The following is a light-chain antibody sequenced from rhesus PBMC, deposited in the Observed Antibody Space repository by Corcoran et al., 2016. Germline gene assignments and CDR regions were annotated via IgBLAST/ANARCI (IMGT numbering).Light chain of an antibody. Sequence: QSVLTQPPSVSGAPWQRVTNSCTGSSSNIGTYYVSWYHRLPGTVPKLLIYENNKRPSGVSDRFSGSKSGSSASLTITGLQSEDEVESFCQSYDSSLSAYIFAAGTRLTVL. CDR2: ENN. CDR3: QSYDSSLSAYI. J-gene: IGLJ1*01. CDR1: SSNIGTYY. V-gene: IGLV1-64*01.